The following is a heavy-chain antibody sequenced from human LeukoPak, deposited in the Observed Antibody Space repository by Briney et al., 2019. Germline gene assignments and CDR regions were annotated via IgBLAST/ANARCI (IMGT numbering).Heavy chain of an antibody. CDR2: IYYSGST. CDR3: ARASEDYYYYYMDV. J-gene: IGHJ6*03. Sequence: SETLSLTCTVSGDSISSTSYYWDWIRQPPGKGLEWIGSIYYSGSTYYNPSLKSRVTISVDTSKNQFSLKLSSVTAADTAVYYCARASEDYYYYYMDVWGKGTTVTISS. CDR1: GDSISSTSYY. D-gene: IGHD1-14*01. V-gene: IGHV4-39*07.